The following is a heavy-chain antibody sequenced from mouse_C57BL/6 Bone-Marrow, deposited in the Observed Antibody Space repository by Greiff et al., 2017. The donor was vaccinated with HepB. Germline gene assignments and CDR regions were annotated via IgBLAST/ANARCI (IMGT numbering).Heavy chain of an antibody. D-gene: IGHD2-1*01. Sequence: VQLKQSGPELVKPGASVKISCKASGYTFTDYYMNWVKQSHGKSLEWIGDINPNNGGTSYNQKFKGKATLTVDKSSSTAYMELRSLTSEDSAVYYCARSGNYILYAMDYWGQGTSVTVSS. CDR1: GYTFTDYY. CDR3: ARSGNYILYAMDY. J-gene: IGHJ4*01. CDR2: INPNNGGT. V-gene: IGHV1-26*01.